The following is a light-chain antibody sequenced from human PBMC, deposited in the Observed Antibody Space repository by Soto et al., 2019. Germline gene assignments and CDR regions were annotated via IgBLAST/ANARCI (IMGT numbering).Light chain of an antibody. J-gene: IGKJ1*01. CDR3: QQYNSYSQT. CDR1: QSIVTY. Sequence: DIQMTQSPSSLSASVGDRVTITCRASQSIVTYLNWYLQKPGKAPKLLIYAASNLQSGVPSRFSGSGSGTDFTLTISSLQPEDFATYYCQQYNSYSQTFGQGTKVEIK. CDR2: AAS. V-gene: IGKV1-39*01.